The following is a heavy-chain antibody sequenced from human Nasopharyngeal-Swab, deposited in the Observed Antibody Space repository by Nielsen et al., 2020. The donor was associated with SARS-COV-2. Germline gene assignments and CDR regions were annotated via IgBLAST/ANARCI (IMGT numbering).Heavy chain of an antibody. D-gene: IGHD6-13*01. V-gene: IGHV3-43*02. CDR3: AKDKNEQQLVDY. CDR2: ISGDGGST. CDR1: GFTFVDYA. Sequence: GGSLRLSCAASGFTFVDYAMPWVRQAPGKGLEWVSLISGDGGSTYYADSVKGRFTISRDNSKNSLYLQMNSLRTEDTALYYCAKDKNEQQLVDYWGQGTLVTVSS. J-gene: IGHJ4*02.